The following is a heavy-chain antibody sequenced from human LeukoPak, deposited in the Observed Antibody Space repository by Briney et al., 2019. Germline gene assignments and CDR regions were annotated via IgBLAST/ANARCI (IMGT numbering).Heavy chain of an antibody. D-gene: IGHD6-6*01. J-gene: IGHJ6*02. Sequence: SETLSLTCAVYGGSFSGYYWSWIRQHPGKGLEWIGEINHSGSTNYNPSLKSRVTISVDTSKNQFSLKLSSVTAADTAVYYCARPLSSSSFYYYYGMDVWGQGTTVTVSS. V-gene: IGHV4-34*01. CDR2: INHSGST. CDR3: ARPLSSSSFYYYYGMDV. CDR1: GGSFSGYY.